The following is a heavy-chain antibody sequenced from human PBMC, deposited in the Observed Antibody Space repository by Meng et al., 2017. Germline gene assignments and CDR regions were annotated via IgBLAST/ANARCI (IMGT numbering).Heavy chain of an antibody. CDR1: DDPISSYY. CDR2: IYHNGDT. D-gene: IGHD3-22*01. Sequence: SETLSLTCTVSDDPISSYYWNWIRQPPGKGLEWIGFIYHNGDTNYNPSLKSRVTISVDTSKNQFSLKLSSVTAADTAVYYCARDPGYYDSSGYCYGFDYWGQGTLVTVSS. V-gene: IGHV4-59*12. CDR3: ARDPGYYDSSGYCYGFDY. J-gene: IGHJ4*02.